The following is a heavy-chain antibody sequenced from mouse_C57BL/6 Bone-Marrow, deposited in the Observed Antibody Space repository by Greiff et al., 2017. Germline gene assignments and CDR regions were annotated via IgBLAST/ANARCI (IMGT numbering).Heavy chain of an antibody. J-gene: IGHJ2*01. V-gene: IGHV5-9*01. Sequence: EVKRVESGGGLVKPGGSLKLSCAASGFTFSSYTMSWVRQTLEKRLEWVATISGGGGNTYYPDSVKGRFTISGDNAKNALYLQMSSLRSEDTALYYCARHRGYRFDYWGQGTTLTVSS. D-gene: IGHD3-1*01. CDR3: ARHRGYRFDY. CDR2: ISGGGGNT. CDR1: GFTFSSYT.